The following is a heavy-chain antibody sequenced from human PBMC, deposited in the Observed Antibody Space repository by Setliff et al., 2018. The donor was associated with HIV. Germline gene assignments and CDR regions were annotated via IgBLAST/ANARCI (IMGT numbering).Heavy chain of an antibody. CDR2: INEDGSKK. V-gene: IGHV3-7*01. D-gene: IGHD3-16*02. CDR3: ARDSGPYEDYIWGTYRPIYFQY. J-gene: IGHJ1*01. Sequence: GGSLRLSCAASGFTFNHHWMSWVRQAPGKGLEWVATINEDGSKKYYGVSVKGRFTISRDHAKNSVFLQMDSLRAEDTAVYYCARDSGPYEDYIWGTYRPIYFQYWGRGTLVTVSS. CDR1: GFTFNHHW.